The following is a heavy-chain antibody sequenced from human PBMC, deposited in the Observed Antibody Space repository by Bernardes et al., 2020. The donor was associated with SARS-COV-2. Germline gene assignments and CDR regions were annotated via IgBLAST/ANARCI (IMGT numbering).Heavy chain of an antibody. V-gene: IGHV4-39*01. CDR3: VGSSCGRDCYIGGLRSWDYGMDV. D-gene: IGHD2-21*02. Sequence: SETLSLTCTVSSGSITNSNYYWGWIRQPPGKGLEWIASMYSSGTTYKNPSLQSRVTNSVDPSKNQFTLRLTSVTAADTVVYYCVGSSCGRDCYIGGLRSWDYGMDVWGQGTTVTVSS. J-gene: IGHJ6*02. CDR1: SGSITNSNYY. CDR2: MYSSGTT.